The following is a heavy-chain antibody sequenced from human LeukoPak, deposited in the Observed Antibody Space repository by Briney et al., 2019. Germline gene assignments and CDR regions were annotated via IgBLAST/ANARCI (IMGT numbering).Heavy chain of an antibody. CDR1: GFTFSSYE. D-gene: IGHD1-26*01. CDR3: AKVHSGSYGYFDL. CDR2: ISRSATTI. Sequence: GGSLRLSCAASGFTFSSYEMNWVRQAPGKGLEWVSSISRSATTIYYADSVKGRFTISRDNAKNSLYLQMNSLRAEDMALYYCAKVHSGSYGYFDLWGRGTLVTVSS. V-gene: IGHV3-48*03. J-gene: IGHJ2*01.